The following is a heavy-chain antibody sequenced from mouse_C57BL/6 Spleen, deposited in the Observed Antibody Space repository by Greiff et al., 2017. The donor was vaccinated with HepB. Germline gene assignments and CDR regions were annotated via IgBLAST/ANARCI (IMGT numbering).Heavy chain of an antibody. CDR1: GFTFSDYG. V-gene: IGHV5-15*01. Sequence: EVKLMESGGGLVQPGGSLKLSCAASGFTFSDYGMAWVRQAPRKGPEWVAFISNLAYSIYYADTVTGRFTISRENAKNTLYLEMSSLRSEDTAMYYCARHEGRAMDYWGQGTSVTVSS. CDR3: ARHEGRAMDY. CDR2: ISNLAYSI. J-gene: IGHJ4*01.